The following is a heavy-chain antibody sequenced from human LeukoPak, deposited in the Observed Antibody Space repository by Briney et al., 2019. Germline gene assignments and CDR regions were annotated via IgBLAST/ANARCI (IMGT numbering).Heavy chain of an antibody. CDR1: GFTFSSHA. CDR2: IRGDGATI. D-gene: IGHD2-15*01. J-gene: IGHJ4*02. V-gene: IGHV3-23*01. Sequence: PGGSLRLSCAASGFTFSSHAMSWVRQAPGRGLEWVSAIRGDGATIFYADSVKGRITVSRDNSKNTLYLQMNSLRAEDTAVYYCARGGLFKYFFDYWGQGTPVTVSS. CDR3: ARGGLFKYFFDY.